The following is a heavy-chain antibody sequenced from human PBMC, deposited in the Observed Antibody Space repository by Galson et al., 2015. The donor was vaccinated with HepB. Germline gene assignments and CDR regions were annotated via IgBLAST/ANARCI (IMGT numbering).Heavy chain of an antibody. CDR3: ARSGSRVNYYYYGMDV. CDR1: GYSFTSYW. D-gene: IGHD2-21*01. CDR2: IYPGDSDT. V-gene: IGHV5-51*01. Sequence: QSGAEVKKPGESLKISCKGSGYSFTSYWIGWVRQMPGKGLEWMGIIYPGDSDTRYSPSFQSQVTISADKSISTAYLQWSSLKASDTAMYYCARSGSRVNYYYYGMDVWGQGTTVTVSS. J-gene: IGHJ6*02.